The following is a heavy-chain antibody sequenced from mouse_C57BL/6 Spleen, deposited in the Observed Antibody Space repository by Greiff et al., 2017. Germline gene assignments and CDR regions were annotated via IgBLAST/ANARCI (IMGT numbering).Heavy chain of an antibody. D-gene: IGHD2-3*01. CDR3: TREVTTSWYFDV. CDR1: GYTFTSYW. V-gene: IGHV1-5*01. Sequence: EVQLQQSGTVLARPGASVKMSCKTSGYTFTSYWMHWVKQRPGQGLEWIGAIYPGNSDTSYNQKFKGKAKLTAVTSASTAYMELSSLTNEDSAVYYCTREVTTSWYFDVWGTGTTVTVSS. CDR2: IYPGNSDT. J-gene: IGHJ1*03.